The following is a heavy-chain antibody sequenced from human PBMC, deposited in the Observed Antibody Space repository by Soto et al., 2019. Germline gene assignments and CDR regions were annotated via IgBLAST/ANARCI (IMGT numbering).Heavy chain of an antibody. D-gene: IGHD3-3*01. CDR2: IYYSGNT. CDR3: ASTAYDFWSGYYYYYYYMDV. Sequence: PSETLSLTCTVSGGSITTTTYYWGWIRQPPGKGLEWIGSIYYSGNTYYNPSLKTRVTISVDTSKSQFSLKLSSVTAADTAVYYCASTAYDFWSGYYYYYYYMDVWGKGTTVTVSS. CDR1: GGSITTTTYY. J-gene: IGHJ6*03. V-gene: IGHV4-39*01.